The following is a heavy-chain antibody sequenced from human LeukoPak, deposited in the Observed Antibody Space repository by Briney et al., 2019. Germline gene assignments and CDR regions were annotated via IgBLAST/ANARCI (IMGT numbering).Heavy chain of an antibody. CDR3: AREGIAAAEQAFDI. D-gene: IGHD6-13*01. CDR1: EFTFSIYS. Sequence: GGSLRLSCAASEFTFSIYSMSWVRQAPGKGLEWVSSISGSSTDIYYADSVKGRFTISRDNAKNSLYLQMNSLRAEDTAVYYCAREGIAAAEQAFDIWGQGTMVTVSS. CDR2: ISGSSTDI. J-gene: IGHJ3*02. V-gene: IGHV3-21*01.